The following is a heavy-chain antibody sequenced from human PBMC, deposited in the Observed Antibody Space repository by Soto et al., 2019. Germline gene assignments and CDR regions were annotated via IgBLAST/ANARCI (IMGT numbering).Heavy chain of an antibody. J-gene: IGHJ4*02. CDR2: ICYSGRT. CDR1: GGSFTGYV. V-gene: IGHV4-34*01. D-gene: IGHD3-22*01. CDR3: ARGYGYFRQ. Sequence: SETLSLTCDVSGGSFTGYVCNWIRQSPGKGLEWIGEICYSGRTSYNPSLKPRVTVSVDTARTQFSLNLTSVTDADTAFYYCARGYGYFRQWGQGVLVTVSS.